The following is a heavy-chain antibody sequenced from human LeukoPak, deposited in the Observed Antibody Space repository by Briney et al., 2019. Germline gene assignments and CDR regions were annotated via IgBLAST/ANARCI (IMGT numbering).Heavy chain of an antibody. CDR3: VRDFTNIRGGGYFDN. Sequence: PGRSLRPSSAPPGIPFTTYVMHGLRQAPGKGLEWGAVIWFDGGKIYYADSVKGRFTISRDNSKYTLYLQMNSLRGDVTVLYHCVRDFTNIRGGGYFDNWGQGTLVTVSS. CDR1: GIPFTTYV. V-gene: IGHV3-33*01. CDR2: IWFDGGKI. J-gene: IGHJ4*02. D-gene: IGHD2/OR15-2a*01.